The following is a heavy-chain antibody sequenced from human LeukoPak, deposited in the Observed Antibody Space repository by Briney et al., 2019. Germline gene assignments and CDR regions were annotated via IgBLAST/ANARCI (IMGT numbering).Heavy chain of an antibody. CDR2: ISSSSSYI. CDR3: ARWDGNYYYYYGMDV. Sequence: GGSLRLSCAVTGFTFSSSTMHWVRQAPGKGLEWVSSISSSSSYIYYADSVKGRFTISRDNAKNSLYLQMNSLRAEDTAVYYCARWDGNYYYYYGMDVWGQGTTVTVSS. D-gene: IGHD1-26*01. V-gene: IGHV3-21*01. CDR1: GFTFSSST. J-gene: IGHJ6*02.